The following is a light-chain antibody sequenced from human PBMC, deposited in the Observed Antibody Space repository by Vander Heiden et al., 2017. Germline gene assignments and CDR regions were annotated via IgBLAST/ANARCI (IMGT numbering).Light chain of an antibody. CDR1: SSNIGGNT. CDR3: ATWDDSLNVYV. CDR2: SNN. J-gene: IGLJ1*01. Sequence: QSVLTQPPSASGTPGQRVTISCSGSSSNIGGNTVNWYQHPPGTAPKLLNHSNNPRPSGVPDRFSASKSGTSASLAISGLQSEDEADYYCATWDDSLNVYVFGIGTKVTAL. V-gene: IGLV1-44*01.